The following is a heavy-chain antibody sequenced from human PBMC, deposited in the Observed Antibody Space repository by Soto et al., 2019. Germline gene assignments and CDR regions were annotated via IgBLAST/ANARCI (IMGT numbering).Heavy chain of an antibody. J-gene: IGHJ4*02. CDR1: GGSISSYY. D-gene: IGHD1-26*01. Sequence: PSETLSLTCTVSGGSISSYYWSWIRQPPGKGLEWIGYIYYSGSTNYNPSLKSRVTISVDTSKNQFSLKLSSVIAADTAVYYCARRYGGNLEYWGQGTLVTVSS. V-gene: IGHV4-59*08. CDR2: IYYSGST. CDR3: ARRYGGNLEY.